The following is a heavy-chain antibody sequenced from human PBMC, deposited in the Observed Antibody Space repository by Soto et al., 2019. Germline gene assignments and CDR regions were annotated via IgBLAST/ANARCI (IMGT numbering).Heavy chain of an antibody. CDR3: ARDRYDFWSGYSTDY. Sequence: EVQLVGSGGGLVQPGGSLRLSCAASGFTFSSYWMSWVRQAPGKGLEWVANIKQDGSEKYYVDSVKGRFTISRDNAKNSLYLQMNSLRAEDTAVYYCARDRYDFWSGYSTDYWGQGTLVTVSS. J-gene: IGHJ4*02. V-gene: IGHV3-7*03. CDR1: GFTFSSYW. D-gene: IGHD3-3*01. CDR2: IKQDGSEK.